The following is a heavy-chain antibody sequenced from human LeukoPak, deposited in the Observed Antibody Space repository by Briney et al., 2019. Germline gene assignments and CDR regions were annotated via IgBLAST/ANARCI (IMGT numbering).Heavy chain of an antibody. CDR2: ISSSSSYI. Sequence: GGSLRLSCAASGFTFSSYSMNWVRQAPGKGLEWVSSISSSSSYIYYADSVTGRFTISRDNAKNSLYLQMNRLRAEDTAVYYCARSPRIAVAGTDAFDYWGQGTLVTVSS. CDR1: GFTFSSYS. D-gene: IGHD6-19*01. CDR3: ARSPRIAVAGTDAFDY. V-gene: IGHV3-21*01. J-gene: IGHJ4*02.